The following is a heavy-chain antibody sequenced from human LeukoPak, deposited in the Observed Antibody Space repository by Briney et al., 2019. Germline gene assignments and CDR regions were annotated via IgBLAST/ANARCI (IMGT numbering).Heavy chain of an antibody. V-gene: IGHV3-30-3*01. J-gene: IGHJ4*02. CDR1: GFTFSSYA. D-gene: IGHD2/OR15-2a*01. CDR2: ISFDGSNK. CDR3: ARGCCDPFYESGAKIGGIDY. Sequence: GGSLRLSCAASGFTFSSYAMHWVRQAPGKGLEWVAVISFDGSNKYYADSVKGRFTISRNNSNNTLNLQVSRLRADDTAVYYCARGCCDPFYESGAKIGGIDYWGQGTLVTVSS.